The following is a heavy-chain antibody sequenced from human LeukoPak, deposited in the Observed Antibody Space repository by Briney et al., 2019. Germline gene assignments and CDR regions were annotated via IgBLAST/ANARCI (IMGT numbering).Heavy chain of an antibody. CDR2: IYYSGST. J-gene: IGHJ6*03. CDR1: GGSISSYY. V-gene: IGHV4-59*01. CDR3: AREVGLVFDYYYMDV. D-gene: IGHD6-19*01. Sequence: SETLSLTCTVSGGSISSYYWSWIRQPPGKGLEWIGYIYYSGSTNYNPSLKGRVTISVDTSKNQFSLKLSSVTAADTAVYYCAREVGLVFDYYYMDVWGKGTTVTVSS.